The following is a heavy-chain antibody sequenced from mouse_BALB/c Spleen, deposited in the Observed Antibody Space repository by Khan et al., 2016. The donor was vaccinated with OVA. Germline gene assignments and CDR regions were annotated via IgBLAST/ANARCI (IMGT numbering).Heavy chain of an antibody. CDR2: LNTYTGEP. Sequence: QIQLVQSGPELKKPGETVKISCKASGYTFTNYGMNWVKQTPGKGLKWMGWLNTYTGEPTYADDFKGRFAYSLDTSASTAYLQINNLKNEDTATFFCASGGYWYFDVWGAGTTVTVSS. J-gene: IGHJ1*01. D-gene: IGHD1-1*02. CDR3: ASGGYWYFDV. V-gene: IGHV9-3-1*01. CDR1: GYTFTNYG.